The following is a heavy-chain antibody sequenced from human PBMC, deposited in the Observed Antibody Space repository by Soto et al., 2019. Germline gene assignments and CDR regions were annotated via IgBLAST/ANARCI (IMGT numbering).Heavy chain of an antibody. CDR3: ARQEYDFWSGYYRGFFDY. J-gene: IGHJ4*02. Sequence: ASETLSLTCTVSGGSISSSSYYWGWIRQPPGKGLEWIGSIYYSGSTYYNPSLKSRVTISVDTSKNQFSLKLSSVTAADTAVYYCARQEYDFWSGYYRGFFDYWGQGTLVTVSS. CDR2: IYYSGST. V-gene: IGHV4-39*01. CDR1: GGSISSSSYY. D-gene: IGHD3-3*01.